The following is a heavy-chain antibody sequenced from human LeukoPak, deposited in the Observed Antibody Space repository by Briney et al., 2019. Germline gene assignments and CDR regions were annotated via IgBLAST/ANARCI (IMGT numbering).Heavy chain of an antibody. D-gene: IGHD5-18*01. CDR3: ARVGYTYGSDY. CDR2: ISSSSIYI. V-gene: IGHV3-21*01. J-gene: IGHJ4*02. Sequence: GGSLRLSCTASGFSFSSYTMNWVRQAPGKGLEWVSSISSSSIYIYYADSVKGRFTISRDSAKNSLYLQMNSLRAGDTAVYYCARVGYTYGSDYWGQGTLVTVSS. CDR1: GFSFSSYT.